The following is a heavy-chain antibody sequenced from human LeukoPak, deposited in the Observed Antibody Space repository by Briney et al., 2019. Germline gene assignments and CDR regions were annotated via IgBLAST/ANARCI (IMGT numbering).Heavy chain of an antibody. CDR1: GFTFSSYA. CDR3: ARGVDSSGWYYYYYYYMDV. D-gene: IGHD6-19*01. CDR2: ISYDGSNK. V-gene: IGHV3-30*04. Sequence: GGSLRLSCAASGFTFSSYAMYWVRQAPGKGLEWVAVISYDGSNKYYADSVKGRFTISRDSSKNTLYLQMNSLRAEDTAVYYCARGVDSSGWYYYYYYYMDVWGKGTTVTVSS. J-gene: IGHJ6*03.